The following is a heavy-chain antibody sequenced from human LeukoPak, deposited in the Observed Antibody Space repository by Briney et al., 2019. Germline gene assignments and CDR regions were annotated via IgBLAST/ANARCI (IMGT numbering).Heavy chain of an antibody. CDR1: GFTFSSYE. J-gene: IGHJ4*02. Sequence: PGGSLRLSCAASGFTFSSYEMNWVRQAPGKGLEWVSYISSSGSTIYYADSVKGRFTISRDNAKNSLYLQVNSLRAEDTAVYYCARTPYSGYEGYYFDYWGQGTLVTVPS. CDR3: ARTPYSGYEGYYFDY. CDR2: ISSSGSTI. D-gene: IGHD5-12*01. V-gene: IGHV3-48*03.